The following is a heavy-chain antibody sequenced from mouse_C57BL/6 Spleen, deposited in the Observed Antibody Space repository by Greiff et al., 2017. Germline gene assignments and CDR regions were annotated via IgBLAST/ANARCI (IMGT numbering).Heavy chain of an antibody. Sequence: VKVVESGAELVRPGASVTLSCKASGYTFTDYEMHWVKQTPVHGLEWIGAIDPETGGTAYNQKFKGKAILTADKSSSTAYMELRSLTSEDSAVYYCTSYGRGDYYAMDYWGQGTSVTVSS. V-gene: IGHV1-15*01. D-gene: IGHD1-1*01. J-gene: IGHJ4*01. CDR3: TSYGRGDYYAMDY. CDR1: GYTFTDYE. CDR2: IDPETGGT.